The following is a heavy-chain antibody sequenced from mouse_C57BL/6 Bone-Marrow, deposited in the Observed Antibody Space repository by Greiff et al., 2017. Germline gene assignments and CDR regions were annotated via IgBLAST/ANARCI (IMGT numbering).Heavy chain of an antibody. D-gene: IGHD2-4*01. Sequence: QVQLQQPGAELVKPGASVKLSCKASGYTFTSYWMHWVKQRPGQGLEWIGMIHPNSGSTNYNEKFKSKATLTVDKSSSTAYMQLSSLTSEDSAVYYCARGVYYDYVYWYFEVWGTGTTVTVSS. J-gene: IGHJ1*03. V-gene: IGHV1-64*01. CDR2: IHPNSGST. CDR1: GYTFTSYW. CDR3: ARGVYYDYVYWYFEV.